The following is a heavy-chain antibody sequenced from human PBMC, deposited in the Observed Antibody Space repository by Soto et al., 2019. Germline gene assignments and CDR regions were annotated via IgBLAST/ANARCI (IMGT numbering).Heavy chain of an antibody. J-gene: IGHJ6*02. Sequence: QVQLVQSGAEVKKPGASVKVSCKASGYTFTSYYMHWVRQPPGQGVEWMGIINPSGGSTSYAQKCADRVHMSRDTSTGTVNMELSSLRCEDTAVYYCARSGYCSGGSCAGGETSRIDVWGQGTTVTVSS. V-gene: IGHV1-46*01. CDR3: ARSGYCSGGSCAGGETSRIDV. CDR1: GYTFTSYY. D-gene: IGHD2-15*01. CDR2: INPSGGST.